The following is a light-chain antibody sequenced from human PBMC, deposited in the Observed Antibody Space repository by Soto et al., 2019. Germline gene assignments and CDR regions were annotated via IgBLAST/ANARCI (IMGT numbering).Light chain of an antibody. J-gene: IGKJ1*01. V-gene: IGKV1-39*01. CDR2: AAS. Sequence: DIQMTQSPSSLSASVGDRVTITCRASQGIRSGLGWYQQKPGKAPNLLIYAASTLQSGVASRFSGSGSGTDFTLTISSLQPEDFATYFCQQSYNTPRTFGQGTKVDIK. CDR3: QQSYNTPRT. CDR1: QGIRSG.